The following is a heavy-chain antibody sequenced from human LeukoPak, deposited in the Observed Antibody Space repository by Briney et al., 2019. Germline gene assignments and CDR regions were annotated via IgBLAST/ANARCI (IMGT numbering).Heavy chain of an antibody. Sequence: PGGSLRLSCAASGFTFSSYGMSWVRQAPGKGLEWVSAISGSGGSTYYADSVKGRFTISRDNSKNTLYLQMNSLRAEDTAVYYCAKDSRRYCSGGSCSPFDYWGQGTLVTVSS. D-gene: IGHD2-15*01. CDR1: GFTFSSYG. J-gene: IGHJ4*02. V-gene: IGHV3-23*01. CDR2: ISGSGGST. CDR3: AKDSRRYCSGGSCSPFDY.